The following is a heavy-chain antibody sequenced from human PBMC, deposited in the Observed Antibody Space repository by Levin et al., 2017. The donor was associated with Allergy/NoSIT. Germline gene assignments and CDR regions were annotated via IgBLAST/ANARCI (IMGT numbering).Heavy chain of an antibody. CDR1: GGSISSSSYY. D-gene: IGHD5-18*01. J-gene: IGHJ6*02. CDR3: ARDPRSYSYAKWGGMDV. CDR2: IYYSGST. Sequence: PSETLSLTCTVSGGSISSSSYYWGWIRQPPGKGLEWIGSIYYSGSTYYNPSLKSRVTISVDTSKNQFSLKLSSVTAADTAVYYCARDPRSYSYAKWGGMDVWGQGTTVTVSS. V-gene: IGHV4-39*07.